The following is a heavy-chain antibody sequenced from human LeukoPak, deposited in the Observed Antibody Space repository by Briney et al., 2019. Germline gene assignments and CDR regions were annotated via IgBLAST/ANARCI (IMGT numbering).Heavy chain of an antibody. CDR1: GYNFATYW. D-gene: IGHD6-19*01. Sequence: GESLKISCESSGYNFATYWIGWVRQLPGKGVEGMGIIYPGDSDTRYSLSFQGQVTISDNKSINTAYLQSNSVKASDIAMYYCARSVNYYSAMDVWGQGTSVTVSS. V-gene: IGHV5-51*01. CDR2: IYPGDSDT. CDR3: ARSVNYYSAMDV. J-gene: IGHJ6*02.